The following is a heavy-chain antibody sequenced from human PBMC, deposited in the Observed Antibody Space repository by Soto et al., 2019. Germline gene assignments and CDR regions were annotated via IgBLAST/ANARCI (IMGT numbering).Heavy chain of an antibody. CDR1: GYTFTSYG. D-gene: IGHD2-2*01. Sequence: ASVKVSCKASGYTFTSYGISWVRQAPGQGLEWMGWISAYNGNTNYAQKLQGRVTMTTDTSTSTAYMELRSLRSDDTAVYYCARAPVVPAAMRLDYYYYYYGMDVWGQGTTVTVSS. CDR3: ARAPVVPAAMRLDYYYYYYGMDV. CDR2: ISAYNGNT. V-gene: IGHV1-18*04. J-gene: IGHJ6*02.